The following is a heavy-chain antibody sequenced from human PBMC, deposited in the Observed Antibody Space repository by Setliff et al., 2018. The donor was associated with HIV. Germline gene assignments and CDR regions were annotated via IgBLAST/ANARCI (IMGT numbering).Heavy chain of an antibody. CDR1: GYTFRDYY. V-gene: IGHV1-2*06. CDR2: ISPNSGAT. D-gene: IGHD2-2*02. CDR3: ARALYTNLAHFDY. Sequence: ASVKVSCKASGYTFRDYYIQWVRQAPGQGLECLGRISPNSGATNYTQKFQGRVTMTRDTSISTGYMELSSLRSDDTAVYYCARALYTNLAHFDYWGQGTLVTVSS. J-gene: IGHJ4*02.